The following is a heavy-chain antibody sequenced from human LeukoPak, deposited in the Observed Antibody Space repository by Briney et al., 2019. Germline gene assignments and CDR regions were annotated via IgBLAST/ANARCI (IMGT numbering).Heavy chain of an antibody. D-gene: IGHD2-15*01. CDR3: ARDGGWGAFDI. J-gene: IGHJ3*02. Sequence: PSETLSLTCAVYGGSFSGYYWSWIRQPPGKGLEWIGYIHYSGSTNYNPSLKSRVTISVDTTKNQFSLKLSSVTAADTAVYYCARDGGWGAFDIWGQGTMVTVSS. CDR1: GGSFSGYY. V-gene: IGHV4-59*01. CDR2: IHYSGST.